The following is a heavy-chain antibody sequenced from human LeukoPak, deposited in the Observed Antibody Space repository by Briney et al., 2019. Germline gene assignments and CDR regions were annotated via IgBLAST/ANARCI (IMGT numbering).Heavy chain of an antibody. V-gene: IGHV3-15*07. J-gene: IGHJ4*02. Sequence: GGSLRLPCAVSGLTLSNVWMNWVRQAPEKGLEWVGRIKSKSAGGTTDFAAPVKGRFIISRDDSKNTLYLQMNSMTSEDTAVYYCGQGSGQYYEYWGQGTLVTVSS. D-gene: IGHD3-22*01. CDR2: IKSKSAGGTT. CDR3: GQGSGQYYEY. CDR1: GLTLSNVW.